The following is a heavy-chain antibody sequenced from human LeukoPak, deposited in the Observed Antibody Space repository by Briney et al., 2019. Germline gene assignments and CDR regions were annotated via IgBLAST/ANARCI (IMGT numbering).Heavy chain of an antibody. CDR2: IYHSGST. Sequence: PSETLSLTCAVSGGSISSGGYSWSWIRQPPGKGLEWIGYIYHSGSTYYNPSLKSRVTISVDRSKNQFSLKLSSVTAADTAVYYCARGFAGTTRDAFDIWAKGQWSPSLQ. J-gene: IGHJ3*02. V-gene: IGHV4-30-2*01. D-gene: IGHD1-7*01. CDR1: GGSISSGGYS. CDR3: ARGFAGTTRDAFDI.